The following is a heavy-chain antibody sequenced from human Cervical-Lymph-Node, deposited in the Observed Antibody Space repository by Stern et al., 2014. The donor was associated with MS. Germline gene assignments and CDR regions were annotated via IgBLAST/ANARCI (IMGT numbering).Heavy chain of an antibody. CDR2: ISHDGNNK. CDR3: AKDRWEWELPYYLDY. V-gene: IGHV3-30*18. J-gene: IGHJ4*02. D-gene: IGHD1-26*01. CDR1: GFSFNRYG. Sequence: MQLVESGGGVVQPGRFLRLSCAASGFSFNRYGMHWVRQAPGKGLEWVAVISHDGNNKYYADSVKGRFTISRDNSKNTLYLQMNSLRAEDTAVYFCAKDRWEWELPYYLDYWGQGTLVTVSS.